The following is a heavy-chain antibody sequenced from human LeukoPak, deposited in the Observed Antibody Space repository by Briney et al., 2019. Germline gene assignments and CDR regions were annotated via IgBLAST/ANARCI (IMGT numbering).Heavy chain of an antibody. CDR1: GGTFSSYA. D-gene: IGHD5-18*01. J-gene: IGHJ4*02. V-gene: IGHV1-69*04. CDR3: ARLRGYSYGEQDY. CDR2: IIPILSIA. Sequence: ASVKVSCKASGGTFSSYAISWVRQAPGQGLEWMGRIIPILSIANYAQKLQGRVTMTTDTSTSTAYMELRSLRSDDTAVYYCARLRGYSYGEQDYWGQGTLVTVSS.